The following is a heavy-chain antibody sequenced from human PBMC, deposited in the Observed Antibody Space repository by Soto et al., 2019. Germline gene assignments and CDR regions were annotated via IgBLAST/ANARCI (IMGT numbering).Heavy chain of an antibody. J-gene: IGHJ4*02. V-gene: IGHV1-46*01. CDR3: AKTYGFLGGYYFDY. Sequence: ASVKVSCKASGYTFTNYYIHWVRQAPGQGLEWMAVINPSGGSTRYAQKFQGRVTMTRDTSTSTVYTELSSLRSEDTAVYYCAKTYGFLGGYYFDYWGQGTLVTVSS. D-gene: IGHD3-16*01. CDR2: INPSGGST. CDR1: GYTFTNYY.